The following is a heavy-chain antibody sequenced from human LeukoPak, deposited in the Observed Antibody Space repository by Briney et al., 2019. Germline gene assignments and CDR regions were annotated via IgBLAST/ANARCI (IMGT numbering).Heavy chain of an antibody. D-gene: IGHD2-2*01. Sequence: ASVKVSCKASGGTFSSYAISWVRQAPGQGLEWMGRIIPILGIANYAQKFQGRVTITADKSTSTAYMELSSLRSEDTAVYYCAKTGVVPAAQSLFDYWGQGTLVTVSS. CDR1: GGTFSSYA. V-gene: IGHV1-69*04. J-gene: IGHJ4*02. CDR3: AKTGVVPAAQSLFDY. CDR2: IIPILGIA.